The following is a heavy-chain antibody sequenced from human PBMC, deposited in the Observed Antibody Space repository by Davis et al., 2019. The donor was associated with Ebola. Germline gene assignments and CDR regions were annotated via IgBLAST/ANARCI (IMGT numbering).Heavy chain of an antibody. CDR1: GFTFSSYS. Sequence: GESLKISCAASGFTFSSYSMNWVRQAPGKGLEWVPSISSSSSYIYFADSVKGRFTISRDNAKNSLYLQMNSLRAEDTAVYYCARDDSSGSFDYWGQGTLVTVSS. CDR3: ARDDSSGSFDY. V-gene: IGHV3-21*01. CDR2: ISSSSSYI. J-gene: IGHJ4*02. D-gene: IGHD3-22*01.